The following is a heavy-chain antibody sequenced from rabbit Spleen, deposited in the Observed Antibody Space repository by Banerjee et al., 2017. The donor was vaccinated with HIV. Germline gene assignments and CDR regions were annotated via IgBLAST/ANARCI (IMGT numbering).Heavy chain of an antibody. D-gene: IGHD8-1*01. J-gene: IGHJ4*01. Sequence: QEQLVESGGGLVQPEGSLTLTCTASGFSFSSTAYMCWVRQAPGKGLEWIACIYNGDGGTWYASWVNGRFTISRSTSLNTVDLELTSLTAADTATYFCATNAAVISYLDLWAQGTLVTVS. CDR2: IYNGDGGT. CDR1: GFSFSSTA. CDR3: ATNAAVISYLDL. V-gene: IGHV1S47*01.